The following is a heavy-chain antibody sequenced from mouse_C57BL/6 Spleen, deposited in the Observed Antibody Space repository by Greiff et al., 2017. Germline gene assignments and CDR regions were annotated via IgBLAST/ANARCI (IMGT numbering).Heavy chain of an antibody. CDR2: IYPGSGST. D-gene: IGHD2-10*01. J-gene: IGHJ1*03. CDR1: GYTFTSYW. Sequence: QVQLQQPGAELVKPGASVKMSCKASGYTFTSYWITWVKQRPGQGLEWIGDIYPGSGSTNYNEKFKSKATLTVDTSSSTAYMQLSSLTSEDSAVYYCARTYYGNYGWYFDVWGTVTTVTVSS. CDR3: ARTYYGNYGWYFDV. V-gene: IGHV1-55*01.